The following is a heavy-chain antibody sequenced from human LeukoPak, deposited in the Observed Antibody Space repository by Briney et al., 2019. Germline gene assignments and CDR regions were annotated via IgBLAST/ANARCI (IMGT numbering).Heavy chain of an antibody. Sequence: GGSLRLSCAASGFTFDDYAMHWVRQAPGKGLEWVSGISWNSGSIGYADSVKGRFTISRDNAKNSLYLQMNSLRVEDTAVYYCAKEGRSLQTYWGQGTLVTVSS. D-gene: IGHD5-24*01. CDR2: ISWNSGSI. CDR3: AKEGRSLQTY. J-gene: IGHJ4*02. V-gene: IGHV3-9*01. CDR1: GFTFDDYA.